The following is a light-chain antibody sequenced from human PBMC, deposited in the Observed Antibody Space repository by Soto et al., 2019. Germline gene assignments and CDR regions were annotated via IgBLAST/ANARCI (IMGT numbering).Light chain of an antibody. CDR3: QQSYSTPYT. Sequence: EIVLTQSPGTLSLSPGERATLSCRASQSVSSTYLAWYQQKPGQAPRLLIYGASSRAPGIPDRFSGSGSGTDFTLAISSLQPEDFATYYCQQSYSTPYTFGHGTKLEIK. CDR1: QSVSSTY. J-gene: IGKJ2*01. CDR2: GAS. V-gene: IGKV3-20*01.